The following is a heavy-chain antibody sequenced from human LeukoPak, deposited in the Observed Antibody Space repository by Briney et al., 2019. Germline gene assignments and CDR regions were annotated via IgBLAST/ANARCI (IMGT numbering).Heavy chain of an antibody. CDR1: GFTFSSYT. J-gene: IGHJ3*02. CDR3: ARALGSYAYTDAFDI. Sequence: GGSLRLSCAASGFTFSSYTMNWARQAPGKGLEWVSSISSSSTYIYYADSVRGRFTISRDNAKNSLYLQMNSLRAEDTAVYYCARALGSYAYTDAFDIWGQGTMVTVSS. D-gene: IGHD1-26*01. V-gene: IGHV3-21*01. CDR2: ISSSSTYI.